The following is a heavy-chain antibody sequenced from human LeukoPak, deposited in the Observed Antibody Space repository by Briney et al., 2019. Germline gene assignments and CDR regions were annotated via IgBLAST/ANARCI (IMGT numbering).Heavy chain of an antibody. CDR2: IYCSGST. D-gene: IGHD6-13*01. CDR3: ARDTGAAVYFNY. V-gene: IGHV4-39*07. Sequence: SETLSLTCTVSGGSISSSSYYWGWIRQPPGKGLEWIGTIYCSGSTYYNPSLKSRVTISVDTSKNQFSLKLNSVTAADTAVYYCARDTGAAVYFNYWGQGTLVTVSS. J-gene: IGHJ4*02. CDR1: GGSISSSSYY.